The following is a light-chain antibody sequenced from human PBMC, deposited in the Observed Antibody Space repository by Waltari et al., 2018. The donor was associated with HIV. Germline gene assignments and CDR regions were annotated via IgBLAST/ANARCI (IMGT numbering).Light chain of an antibody. J-gene: IGKJ5*01. CDR2: DAS. CDR1: QDISNN. V-gene: IGKV1-33*01. Sequence: EIQMTQFPSSVSASVGDRVTITCQANQDISNNLNWYQQKPGKAPNLLIFDASNLQTGVQSRFSGSGSVTDFTLTISSLQPEDVATYFCPHYKNLPITFGQGTRLEIK. CDR3: PHYKNLPIT.